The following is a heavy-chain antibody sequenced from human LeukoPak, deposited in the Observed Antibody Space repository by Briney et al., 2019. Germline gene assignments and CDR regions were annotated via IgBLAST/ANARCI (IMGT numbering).Heavy chain of an antibody. V-gene: IGHV4-39*01. Sequence: PSETLSLTCTVSGGYISSSSYFWAWIRQPPGKGLECIGSMSYSGSTYYNPSLKSRVTISVDTSKNHFSLKLTSVTAADTAVYYCARHLRSVYDPRAFDYWGQGTLVTVSS. CDR3: ARHLRSVYDPRAFDY. D-gene: IGHD5/OR15-5a*01. CDR1: GGYISSSSYF. CDR2: MSYSGST. J-gene: IGHJ4*02.